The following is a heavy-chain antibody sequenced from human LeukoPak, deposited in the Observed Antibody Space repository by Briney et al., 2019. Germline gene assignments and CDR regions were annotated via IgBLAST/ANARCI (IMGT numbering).Heavy chain of an antibody. J-gene: IGHJ4*02. Sequence: SETLSLTCTVSGYSISSGYYWGWIRQPPGKGLEWIGSISHSERTYYNPSLKSRVTISVDTSKNQFSLKLSSVTAADTAVYYCARHRGYYPTYYFDYWGQGTLVTVSS. CDR2: ISHSERT. D-gene: IGHD2-8*01. V-gene: IGHV4-38-2*02. CDR3: ARHRGYYPTYYFDY. CDR1: GYSISSGYY.